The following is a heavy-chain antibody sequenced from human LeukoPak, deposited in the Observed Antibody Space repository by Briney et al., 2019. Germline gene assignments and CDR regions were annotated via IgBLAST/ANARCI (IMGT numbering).Heavy chain of an antibody. V-gene: IGHV3-7*01. CDR3: ARDGDSSGYYYFDY. D-gene: IGHD3-22*01. CDR2: IKQDGSEK. CDR1: GFTFSSYW. J-gene: IGHJ4*02. Sequence: GGSLRVSCAASGFTFSSYWMSWVRQAPGKGLEWVANIKQDGSEKYYVDSVKGRFTISRDNAKNSLYLQMNSLRAEDTAVYYCARDGDSSGYYYFDYWGQGTLVTVSS.